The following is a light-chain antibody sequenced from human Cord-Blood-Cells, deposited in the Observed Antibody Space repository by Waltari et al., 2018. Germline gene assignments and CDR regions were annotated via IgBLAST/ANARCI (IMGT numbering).Light chain of an antibody. CDR2: AAS. J-gene: IGKJ3*01. V-gene: IGKV1-39*01. CDR1: QSISSY. Sequence: DIQMTQSPFSLSASVGDRVTITCRASQSISSYLNWYQQKPGKAPKLLIYAASSLQSGVPSSFSGSGSGTDFTLTISSLQPEEFATYYCQQSYSTPFTFGPGTKVDIK. CDR3: QQSYSTPFT.